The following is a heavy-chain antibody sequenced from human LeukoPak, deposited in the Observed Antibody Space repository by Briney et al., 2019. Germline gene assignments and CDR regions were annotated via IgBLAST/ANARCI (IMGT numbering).Heavy chain of an antibody. J-gene: IGHJ4*02. D-gene: IGHD5-12*01. V-gene: IGHV4-34*01. CDR1: GGSFSGYY. CDR3: ARGGGGYDNDY. CDR2: INHSGST. Sequence: SETLSLTCAVYGGSFSGYYWSWIRQPPGKGLEWIGEINHSGSTNYNPSLKSRVTMSVDTSKNQFSLKLSSVTAADTAVYYCARGGGGYDNDYWGQGTLVTVSS.